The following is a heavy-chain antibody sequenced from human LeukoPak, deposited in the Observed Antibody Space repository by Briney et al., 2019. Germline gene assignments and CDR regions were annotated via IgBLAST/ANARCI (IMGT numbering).Heavy chain of an antibody. CDR2: IKENGNEQ. J-gene: IGHJ3*02. D-gene: IGHD1-14*01. V-gene: IGHV3-7*01. Sequence: SGGSLRLSCEASGFTFTSYWMSWVRQAPGKGPEWVAHIKENGNEQYYADSVKGRFTISRDNVKQSLGLQMNSLRVEDTAVYYCARGPGDFDASDIWGQGTVVTVSS. CDR3: ARGPGDFDASDI. CDR1: GFTFTSYW.